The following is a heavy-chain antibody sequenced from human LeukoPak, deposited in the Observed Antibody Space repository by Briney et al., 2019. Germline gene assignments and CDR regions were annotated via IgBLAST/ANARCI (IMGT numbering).Heavy chain of an antibody. J-gene: IGHJ4*02. CDR3: ARVFRIAAAGPLCY. CDR1: GYTFTGYY. V-gene: IGHV1-2*02. Sequence: ASVRLACKASGYTFTGYYMHWVRQAPGQGLEWMGWINPNSGGTTYAHKFQGRVTMTRDTSISTAYMELSRLRSDDTAVYYCARVFRIAAAGPLCYWGQGTLVTVSS. D-gene: IGHD6-13*01. CDR2: INPNSGGT.